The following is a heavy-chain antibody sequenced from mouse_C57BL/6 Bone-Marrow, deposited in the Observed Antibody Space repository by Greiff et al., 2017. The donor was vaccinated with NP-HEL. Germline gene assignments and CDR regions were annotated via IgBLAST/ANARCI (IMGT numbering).Heavy chain of an antibody. Sequence: VQLKESGPGLVKPSQSLSLTCSVTGYSITGGYYWNWIRQFPGNKLEWMGYITYGGSNNYNPSLKNQISITRDTSGNQFFLKLNSVTTEDSATYYCATADYDFDFASWGQGTTLTVSS. CDR2: ITYGGSN. J-gene: IGHJ2*01. CDR1: GYSITGGYY. D-gene: IGHD2-4*01. V-gene: IGHV3-6*01. CDR3: ATADYDFDFAS.